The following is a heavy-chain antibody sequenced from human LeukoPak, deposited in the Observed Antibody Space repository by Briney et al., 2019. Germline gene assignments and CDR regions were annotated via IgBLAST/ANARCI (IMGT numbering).Heavy chain of an antibody. CDR1: GGTFSSYA. CDR2: IIPIFATA. CDR3: ATDLAPGIAVAGIPFDY. Sequence: ASVKVSCKASGGTFSSYAISWVRQAPGQGLEWMGGIIPIFATANYAQKFQGRVTITAVESTSTAYMELSSLRSEDTAVYYCATDLAPGIAVAGIPFDYWGQGTLVTVSS. J-gene: IGHJ4*02. V-gene: IGHV1-69*13. D-gene: IGHD6-19*01.